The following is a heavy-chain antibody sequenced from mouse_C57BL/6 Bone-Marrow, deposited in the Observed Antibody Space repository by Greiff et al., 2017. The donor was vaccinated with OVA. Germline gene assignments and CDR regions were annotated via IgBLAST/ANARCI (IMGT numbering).Heavy chain of an antibody. CDR3: ARGFYYYGSSWYFDV. Sequence: EVQLVESGPGLVKPSQSLSLTCSVTGYSITSGYYWNWIRQFPGNKLEWMGYISYDGSNNYNPSLKNRISITRDTSKNQFFLKLNSVTTEDTATYYCARGFYYYGSSWYFDVWGTGTTVTVSS. J-gene: IGHJ1*03. CDR2: ISYDGSN. CDR1: GYSITSGYY. D-gene: IGHD1-1*01. V-gene: IGHV3-6*01.